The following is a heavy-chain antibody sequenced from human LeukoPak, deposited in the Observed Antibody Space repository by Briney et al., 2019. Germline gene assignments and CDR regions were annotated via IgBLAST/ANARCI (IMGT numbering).Heavy chain of an antibody. Sequence: GASVTVSCTASGGTFSSYAISWVRQAPGQGLEWMGGIIPIFGTANYAQKFQGRVTITADESTSTAYMELSSLRSEDTAVYYCARDSRDGSQFFYWGQGTLVTVSS. CDR2: IIPIFGTA. CDR3: ARDSRDGSQFFY. V-gene: IGHV1-69*13. CDR1: GGTFSSYA. D-gene: IGHD5-24*01. J-gene: IGHJ4*02.